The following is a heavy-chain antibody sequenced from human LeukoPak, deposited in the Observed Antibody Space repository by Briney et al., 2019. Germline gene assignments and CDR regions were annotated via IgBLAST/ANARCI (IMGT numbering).Heavy chain of an antibody. Sequence: ASVKVSCKAPGYTFTSYAIHWVRQAPGQRLEWMGWINAGTGNRKYSQKFQDRVTITRETSATTAYMELSSLTSEDTAVYYCARVSDDSGWNFDYWGQGTLVAVSS. D-gene: IGHD6-19*01. CDR3: ARVSDDSGWNFDY. CDR1: GYTFTSYA. V-gene: IGHV1-3*01. J-gene: IGHJ4*02. CDR2: INAGTGNR.